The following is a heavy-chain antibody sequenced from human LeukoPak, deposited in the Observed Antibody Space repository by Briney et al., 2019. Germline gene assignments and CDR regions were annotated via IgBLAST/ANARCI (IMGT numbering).Heavy chain of an antibody. J-gene: IGHJ4*02. Sequence: ASVKVSCKASGYTFTSYGISWVRQAPGQGLEWMGWISAYNGNTNYAQKLQGRVTMTTDTSTSTAYMELRSLRSDDTAVYYCARFRSSSWYDGFDYWGQGTLVAVSS. CDR3: ARFRSSSWYDGFDY. CDR1: GYTFTSYG. V-gene: IGHV1-18*01. D-gene: IGHD6-13*01. CDR2: ISAYNGNT.